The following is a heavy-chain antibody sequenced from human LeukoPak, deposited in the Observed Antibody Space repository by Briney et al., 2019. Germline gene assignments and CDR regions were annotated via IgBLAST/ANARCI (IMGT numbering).Heavy chain of an antibody. Sequence: GASVKVSCKASGYTFTSYYMHWVRQAPGQGLEWMGIINPSGGSTSYAQKFQGRVTITRDTSANTAYMELSSLRFEDTAVYYCARGGSRMTTFYIIDYWGQGTLVTVSS. CDR3: ARGGSRMTTFYIIDY. V-gene: IGHV1-46*01. CDR1: GYTFTSYY. CDR2: INPSGGST. J-gene: IGHJ4*02. D-gene: IGHD4-11*01.